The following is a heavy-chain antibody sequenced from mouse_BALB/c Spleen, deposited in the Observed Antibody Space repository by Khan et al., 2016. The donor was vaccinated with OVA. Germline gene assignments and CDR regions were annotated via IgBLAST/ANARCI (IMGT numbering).Heavy chain of an antibody. D-gene: IGHD2-3*01. CDR2: ISYSGST. CDR3: ARDGSRYNYAMDY. V-gene: IGHV3-2*02. Sequence: EVQLVESGPGLVKPSQSLSLTCTVTGYSITSDYAWNWIRQFPGNKLEWMGYISYSGSTNYNPALKSRISLTRETSKNQFFLQLNYVITEDTATYYCARDGSRYNYAMDYWGQGTSVTVSS. J-gene: IGHJ4*01. CDR1: GYSITSDYA.